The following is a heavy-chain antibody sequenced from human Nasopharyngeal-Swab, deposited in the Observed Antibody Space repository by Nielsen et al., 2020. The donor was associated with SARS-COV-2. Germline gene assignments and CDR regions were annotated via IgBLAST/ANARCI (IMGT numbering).Heavy chain of an antibody. D-gene: IGHD3-22*01. Sequence: GESLKISCAASGFTFSSYGMHWVRQAPGKGLEWVAVISYDGSNKYYADSVKGRFTISRDNSKNTLYLQMNSLRAEDTAVYYCAKGHGGYYDAFDIWGQGTTVTVS. CDR1: GFTFSSYG. J-gene: IGHJ3*02. CDR2: ISYDGSNK. CDR3: AKGHGGYYDAFDI. V-gene: IGHV3-30*18.